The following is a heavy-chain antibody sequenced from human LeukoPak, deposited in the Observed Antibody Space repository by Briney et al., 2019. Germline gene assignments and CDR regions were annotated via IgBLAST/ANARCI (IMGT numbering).Heavy chain of an antibody. CDR2: INPNSGGT. CDR1: GYTFTGYY. CDR3: ARDLRTIRSSSWFQYFQH. D-gene: IGHD6-13*01. J-gene: IGHJ1*01. Sequence: ASVKVSCKASGYTFTGYYMHWVRQAPGQGLEWMGWINPNSGGTNYAQKFQGRVTMTRDTSISTAYMELSRLRSDDTAVYYCARDLRTIRSSSWFQYFQHWGQGTLVTVSS. V-gene: IGHV1-2*02.